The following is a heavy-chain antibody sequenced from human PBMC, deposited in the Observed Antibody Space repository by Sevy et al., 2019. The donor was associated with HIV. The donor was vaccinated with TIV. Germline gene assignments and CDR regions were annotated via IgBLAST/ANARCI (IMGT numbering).Heavy chain of an antibody. CDR2: IYYSEST. J-gene: IGHJ5*02. CDR1: GDSISSGDYY. CDR3: ARDFRSPFDP. Sequence: SETLSLTCTVSGDSISSGDYYWSWIRQPPGTGLEWIGYIYYSESTYYNPSLKSRVTISVDTSKNQFSLKLRSVTAADTAVYYCARDFRSPFDPWGQGILVTVSS. V-gene: IGHV4-30-4*01.